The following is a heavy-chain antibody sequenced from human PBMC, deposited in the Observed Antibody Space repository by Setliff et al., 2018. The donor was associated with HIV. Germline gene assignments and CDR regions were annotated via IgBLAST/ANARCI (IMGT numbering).Heavy chain of an antibody. J-gene: IGHJ6*02. CDR3: SRAIVAVTAIDHYYYGMDV. D-gene: IGHD2-21*02. CDR2: IYYSGNT. CDR1: GGSISSSGYY. Sequence: SETLSLTCSVSGGSISSSGYYWAWIRQPPGKGLEWIGSIYYSGNTYYNPSVKSRVTISVDTFNNQFSLRLSSVTAADTAVYYCSRAIVAVTAIDHYYYGMDVWGQGTTVTV. V-gene: IGHV4-39*07.